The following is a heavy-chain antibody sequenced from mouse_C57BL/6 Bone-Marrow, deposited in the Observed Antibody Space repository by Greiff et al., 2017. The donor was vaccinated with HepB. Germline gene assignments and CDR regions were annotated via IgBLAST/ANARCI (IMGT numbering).Heavy chain of an antibody. CDR3: ALYYGNFFAY. Sequence: QVQLKESGPELVKPGASVKISCKASGYAFSSSWMNWVKQRPGKGLEWIGRIYPGDGDTNYNGKFKGKATLTADKSSSTAYMQLSSLTSEDSAVYFCALYYGNFFAYWGQGTLVTVSA. D-gene: IGHD2-1*01. J-gene: IGHJ3*01. CDR1: GYAFSSSW. V-gene: IGHV1-82*01. CDR2: IYPGDGDT.